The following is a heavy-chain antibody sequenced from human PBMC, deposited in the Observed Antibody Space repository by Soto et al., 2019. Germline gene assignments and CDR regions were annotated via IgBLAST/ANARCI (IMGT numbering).Heavy chain of an antibody. J-gene: IGHJ4*02. CDR1: GFTFSNYW. D-gene: IGHD3-22*01. CDR3: ARAPDGSGAYYYFDY. V-gene: IGHV3-7*03. Sequence: PGGSLRLSCAASGFTFSNYWMSWVRQAPGKGLQWVANINRDGSERYYVDSLKGRFTISRDNAENLLYLQMNSLTDDDTAVYYCARAPDGSGAYYYFDYWGQGALVTSPQ. CDR2: INRDGSER.